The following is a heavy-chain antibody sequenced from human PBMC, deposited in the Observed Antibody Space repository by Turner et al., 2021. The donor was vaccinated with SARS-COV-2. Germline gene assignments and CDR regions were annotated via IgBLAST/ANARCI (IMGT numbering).Heavy chain of an antibody. Sequence: HLQLRELGPGLAKLSEILSLTSTFSGVSVDSSTYYWGWIRQPPGKGLEGLGSVLDSETTFDNPSLSSRITIAIEASRKQCSLRLASVTAADTDVYYCAGGPSAVYFDSWGLGTLVTVSS. CDR2: VLDSETT. CDR1: GVSVDSSTYY. D-gene: IGHD3-16*01. CDR3: AGGPSAVYFDS. V-gene: IGHV4-39*01. J-gene: IGHJ4*02.